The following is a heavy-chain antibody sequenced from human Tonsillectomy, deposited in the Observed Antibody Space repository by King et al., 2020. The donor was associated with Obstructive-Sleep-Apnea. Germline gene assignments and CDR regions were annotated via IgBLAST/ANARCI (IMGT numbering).Heavy chain of an antibody. CDR3: VRHPQITTVGIYV. Sequence: DVQLVESGAEVKKPGESLKISCKASGYSFRSYWIAWVRQTPGKGLEWMGIIYPGDSDTRYSPSFQGQVTMSADKSISTAYLQWSSLKAPDTAMYYCVRHPQITTVGIYVWGQGTMVTVSS. CDR2: IYPGDSDT. J-gene: IGHJ6*02. CDR1: GYSFRSYW. V-gene: IGHV5-51*01. D-gene: IGHD1/OR15-1a*01.